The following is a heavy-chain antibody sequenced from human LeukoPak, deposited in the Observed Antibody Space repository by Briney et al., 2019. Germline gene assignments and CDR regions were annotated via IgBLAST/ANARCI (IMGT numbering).Heavy chain of an antibody. J-gene: IGHJ4*02. CDR3: ARSGGY. D-gene: IGHD1-26*01. Sequence: KSSETLSLTCTVSGGSISSYYWSWLRQPPGKGLEWIGYIYYSGSTNYNPSLKSRVTISVDTSRNQFSLKLSSVTAADTAVYYCARSGGYWGQGTLVTVSS. CDR2: IYYSGST. V-gene: IGHV4-59*01. CDR1: GGSISSYY.